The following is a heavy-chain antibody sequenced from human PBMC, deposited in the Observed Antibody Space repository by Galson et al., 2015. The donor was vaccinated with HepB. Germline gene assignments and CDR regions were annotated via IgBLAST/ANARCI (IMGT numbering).Heavy chain of an antibody. CDR1: GGTFSAYS. CDR3: ARAGNTWKGFDF. V-gene: IGHV4-34*01. J-gene: IGHJ4*02. CDR2: INYSGST. Sequence: VSGGTFSAYSWTWIRRPPGEGLEWIGEINYSGSTNYNPSLKSRVTISVDTSIHEFSLRLTSLTAADTAVYYCARAGNTWKGFDFWGQGSLVTVSS. D-gene: IGHD1-1*01.